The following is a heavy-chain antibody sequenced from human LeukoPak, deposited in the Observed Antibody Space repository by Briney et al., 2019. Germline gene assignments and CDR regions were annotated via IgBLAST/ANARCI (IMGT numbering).Heavy chain of an antibody. V-gene: IGHV3-30-3*01. D-gene: IGHD3-16*01. CDR2: ISYDGSNK. CDR1: GFTFRGFA. J-gene: IGHJ6*02. CDR3: ARDAILGEFYYYYGMDV. Sequence: GGSLRLSCAASGFTFRGFAMSWVRQAPGKGLEWVAVISYDGSNKYYADSVRGRFTISRDNSKNTLYLQMNSLRAEDTAVYYCARDAILGEFYYYYGMDVWGQGTTVTVSS.